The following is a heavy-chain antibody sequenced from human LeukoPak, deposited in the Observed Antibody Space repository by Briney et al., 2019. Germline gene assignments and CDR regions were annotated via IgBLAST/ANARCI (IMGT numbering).Heavy chain of an antibody. CDR1: GDSFVSGHY. V-gene: IGHV4-38-2*02. J-gene: IGHJ4*02. D-gene: IGHD3-22*01. CDR3: AREIYYDSSTYDY. CDR2: VYHSGSI. Sequence: SETLSLTCTVSGDSFVSGHYWGWIRQPPGQGLEWVGSVYHSGSIYYNPSLKSRVIMSVDTSKNQFSLKLSSLTAADTAIYYCAREIYYDSSTYDYWGQGTLVTVSS.